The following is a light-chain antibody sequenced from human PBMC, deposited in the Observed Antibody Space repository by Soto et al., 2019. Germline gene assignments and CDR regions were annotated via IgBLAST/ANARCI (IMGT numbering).Light chain of an antibody. Sequence: QSVLTQPASVSGSPGQSITISCTGTSSDVGSYNLVSWYQQHPGKAPKLMIYEVSKRPSGVSNRFSGSKSGITASLTISGLQAEDEADYYCSSYTTSSTYVFGTGTKVTVL. CDR3: SSYTTSSTYV. J-gene: IGLJ1*01. V-gene: IGLV2-14*02. CDR1: SSDVGSYNL. CDR2: EVS.